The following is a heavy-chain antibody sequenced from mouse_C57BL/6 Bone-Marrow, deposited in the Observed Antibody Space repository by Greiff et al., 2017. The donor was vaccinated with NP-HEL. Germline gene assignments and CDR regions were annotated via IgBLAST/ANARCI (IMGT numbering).Heavy chain of an antibody. D-gene: IGHD2-3*01. CDR3: AREDGYYFYAMDY. J-gene: IGHJ4*01. Sequence: QVQLQQPGAELVMPGASVKLSCKASGYTFTSYWMHWVKPRPGQGLEWIGEIDPSDSYTNYNQKFKGKSTLTVDKSSSTAYMPVSSLTSEDSAVYYCAREDGYYFYAMDYWGQGTSVTVSS. V-gene: IGHV1-69*01. CDR1: GYTFTSYW. CDR2: IDPSDSYT.